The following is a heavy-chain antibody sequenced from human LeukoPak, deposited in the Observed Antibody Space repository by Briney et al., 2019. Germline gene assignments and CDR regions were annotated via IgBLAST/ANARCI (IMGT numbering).Heavy chain of an antibody. J-gene: IGHJ5*02. CDR3: AKTDCTSTSCYIGWFDP. Sequence: GGSLRLSCAASGFTFSSYGMSWVRQAPGKGLEWVSAISPSGDNTYYAGSMKGRFTISRDNSRNTLYLQVNTLRAADTALYYCAKTDCTSTSCYIGWFDPWGQGTLVTVSS. V-gene: IGHV3-23*01. CDR2: ISPSGDNT. CDR1: GFTFSSYG. D-gene: IGHD2-2*02.